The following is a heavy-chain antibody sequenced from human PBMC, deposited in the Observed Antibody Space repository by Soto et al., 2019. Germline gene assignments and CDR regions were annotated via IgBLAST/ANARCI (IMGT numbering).Heavy chain of an antibody. CDR1: GFTFSSYA. J-gene: IGHJ4*02. D-gene: IGHD6-13*01. V-gene: IGHV3-23*01. CDR2: ISGSDGST. Sequence: EVQLLESGGGLVQPGGSLRLSCAASGFTFSSYAMNWVRQAPGKGLEWVSVISGSDGSTYYADSVKGRFTISRDNSKNWQNLQMNSLRAEDTAVYYCAGRSSSWYFDYWGQGTLVTVSS. CDR3: AGRSSSWYFDY.